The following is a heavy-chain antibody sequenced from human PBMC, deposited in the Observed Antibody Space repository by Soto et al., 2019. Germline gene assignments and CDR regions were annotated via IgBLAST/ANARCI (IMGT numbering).Heavy chain of an antibody. CDR1: GGSISSGDYY. V-gene: IGHV4-30-4*01. CDR2: IYYSGST. J-gene: IGHJ6*02. CDR3: AREKAPDYYYYYYGMEG. Sequence: SETLSLTCTVSGGSISSGDYYWSWIRQPPGKGLEWIGYIYYSGSTYYNPSLKSRVTISVDTSKNQFSLKLSSVTAADTAVYYCAREKAPDYYYYYYGMEGWGQGTTVTVSS.